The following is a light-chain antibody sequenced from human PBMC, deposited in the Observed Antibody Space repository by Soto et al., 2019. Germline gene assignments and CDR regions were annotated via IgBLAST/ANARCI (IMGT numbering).Light chain of an antibody. CDR2: DVN. CDR3: CSNAGSYTYV. CDR1: SSDVGGYNF. J-gene: IGLJ1*01. Sequence: QSVLTQPRSVSGSPGQSVTISCTGTSSDVGGYNFVSWYQQHPGKAPKLMIYDVNKRPSGVPDRFSGSKSGNTTSLTISGLQREGEGDYRCCSNAGSYTYVFGTGTKLTVL. V-gene: IGLV2-11*01.